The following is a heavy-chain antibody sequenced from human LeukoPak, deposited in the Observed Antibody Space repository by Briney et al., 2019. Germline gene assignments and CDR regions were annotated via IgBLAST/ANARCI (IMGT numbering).Heavy chain of an antibody. V-gene: IGHV1-69*04. Sequence: ASVKVSCKASGYTFTSYAISWVRQAPGQGLEWMGRIIPILGIANYAQKFQGRVTITADKSTSTAYMELSSLRSEDTAVYYCARGPLWNNYFDYWGQGTLVTVSS. CDR2: IIPILGIA. J-gene: IGHJ4*02. CDR3: ARGPLWNNYFDY. CDR1: GYTFTSYA. D-gene: IGHD1/OR15-1a*01.